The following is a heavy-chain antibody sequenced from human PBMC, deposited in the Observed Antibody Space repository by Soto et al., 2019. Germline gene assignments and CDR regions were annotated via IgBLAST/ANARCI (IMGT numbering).Heavy chain of an antibody. D-gene: IGHD4-17*01. J-gene: IGHJ5*02. Sequence: GASVKVSCKASGYTFTSYGISWVRQAPGQGLEWMGWISAYNGNTNYAQKLQGRVTMTTDTSTSTAYMELRSLRSDDTAVYYCARPYGDYDYWSWFDPWGQGTLVTVSS. CDR3: ARPYGDYDYWSWFDP. V-gene: IGHV1-18*04. CDR1: GYTFTSYG. CDR2: ISAYNGNT.